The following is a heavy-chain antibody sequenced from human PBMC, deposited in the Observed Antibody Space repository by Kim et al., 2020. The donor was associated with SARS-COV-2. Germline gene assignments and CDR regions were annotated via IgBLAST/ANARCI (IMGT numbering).Heavy chain of an antibody. CDR2: IWYDGSNK. J-gene: IGHJ3*02. V-gene: IGHV3-33*01. Sequence: GGSLRLSCAASGFTFSSYGMHRVRQAPGKGLEWVAVIWYDGSNKYYADSVKGRFTISRDNSKNTLYLQMNSLRAEDTAVYYCARGGPPEDDAFDIWGQGTMVTVSS. CDR3: ARGGPPEDDAFDI. CDR1: GFTFSSYG. D-gene: IGHD1-26*01.